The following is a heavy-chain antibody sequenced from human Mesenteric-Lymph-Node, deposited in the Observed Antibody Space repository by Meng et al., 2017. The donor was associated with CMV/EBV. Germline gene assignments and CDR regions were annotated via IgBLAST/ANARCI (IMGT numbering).Heavy chain of an antibody. J-gene: IGHJ4*02. Sequence: GYPFPGYYMHWVRQAPGQGLEWMGWINPNSGGTDYAQMFQGRVTMTRDTSISTAYMELSRLRSDDTALYYCARVSGYCSGGTCPFDYWGQGTLVTVSS. CDR1: GYPFPGYY. CDR2: INPNSGGT. D-gene: IGHD2-15*01. V-gene: IGHV1-2*02. CDR3: ARVSGYCSGGTCPFDY.